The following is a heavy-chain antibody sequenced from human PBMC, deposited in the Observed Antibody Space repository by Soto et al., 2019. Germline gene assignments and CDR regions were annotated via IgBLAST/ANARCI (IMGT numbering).Heavy chain of an antibody. CDR1: GFTFSSYA. CDR2: ISGSGGST. Sequence: EVQLLESGGGLVQPGGSLRLSCAASGFTFSSYAMSWVRQAPGKGLEWVSAISGSGGSTYYADSVKGRFTISRDNSKNTLYLQMNSLRAEDTAVYYCAKWELGYCSSTSCYKGQYYYYMDVWSKGTTVTVSS. V-gene: IGHV3-23*01. D-gene: IGHD2-2*02. CDR3: AKWELGYCSSTSCYKGQYYYYMDV. J-gene: IGHJ6*03.